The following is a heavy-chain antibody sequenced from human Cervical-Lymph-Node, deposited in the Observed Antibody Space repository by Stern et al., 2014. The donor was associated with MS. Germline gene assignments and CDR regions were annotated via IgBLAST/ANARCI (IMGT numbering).Heavy chain of an antibody. Sequence: EVQLVESGAEVKKPGESLRISCKGSGYSFTTYWISWVRQMPGKGLEWMGRIDPSDSETNYSPSFQGHVTISFDKSISTAYLQWSNLKASDTAMYYCARLVATVTPIWGQGTLVTVSS. CDR2: IDPSDSET. J-gene: IGHJ4*02. CDR1: GYSFTTYW. CDR3: ARLVATVTPI. D-gene: IGHD4-17*01. V-gene: IGHV5-10-1*03.